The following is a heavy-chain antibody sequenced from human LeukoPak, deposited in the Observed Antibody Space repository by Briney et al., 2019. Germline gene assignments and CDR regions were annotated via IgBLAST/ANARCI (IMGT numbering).Heavy chain of an antibody. Sequence: PGGSLRLSCAASGFTFTSYAMSWVRQAPGKGLEWVSAISGSGGSTYYADSVKGRFTISRDNSKNTLYLQMNSLRAEDTAVYYCAKGLYVYDILTGYQQSCAFDIWGQGTMVTVSA. D-gene: IGHD3-9*01. CDR1: GFTFTSYA. CDR3: AKGLYVYDILTGYQQSCAFDI. V-gene: IGHV3-23*01. J-gene: IGHJ3*02. CDR2: ISGSGGST.